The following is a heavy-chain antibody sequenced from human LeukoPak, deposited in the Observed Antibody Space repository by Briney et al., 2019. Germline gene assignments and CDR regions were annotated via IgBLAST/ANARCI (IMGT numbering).Heavy chain of an antibody. D-gene: IGHD3-22*01. CDR1: VITLSNYG. V-gene: IGHV3-23*01. CDR3: AKRGVVIRVILVGFHREAYYFDS. J-gene: IGHJ4*02. CDR2: VSGSGGNT. Sequence: PGGSLRLSCAVSVITLSNYGMSWVRQAPGRGLEWVSGVSGSGGNTYYADCVKGRFTISRDNSKNTVYLQMNSLRAEDTAVYFCAKRGVVIRVILVGFHREAYYFDSWGQGALVTVSS.